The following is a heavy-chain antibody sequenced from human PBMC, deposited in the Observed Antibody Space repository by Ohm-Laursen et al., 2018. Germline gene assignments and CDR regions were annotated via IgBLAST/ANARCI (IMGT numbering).Heavy chain of an antibody. CDR2: ISGSGTNT. V-gene: IGHV3-23*01. CDR3: ANPPAVVQDY. D-gene: IGHD2-15*01. CDR1: GFTFSSYA. J-gene: IGHJ4*02. Sequence: GSLRLSCTASGFTFSSYAMSWVRQAPGKGLEWVSAISGSGTNTYYADSVKGRFTISRDNSKNTLYLQMNSLRAEDTAVYYCANPPAVVQDYWGQGTLVTVS.